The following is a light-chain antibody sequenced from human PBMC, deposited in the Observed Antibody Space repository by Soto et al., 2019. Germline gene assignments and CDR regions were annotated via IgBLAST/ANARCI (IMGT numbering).Light chain of an antibody. V-gene: IGLV2-14*01. Sequence: QSALTQPASVSGSPGQSITISCTGTSSDVGGYNYVSWYQQHPGKAPKLMIYDVSNRPSGVSNRFSGSKSGNTASLTISGLQAEDEADYYGSSYTSSSPLVFGGGTQLTVL. J-gene: IGLJ7*01. CDR2: DVS. CDR1: SSDVGGYNY. CDR3: SSYTSSSPLV.